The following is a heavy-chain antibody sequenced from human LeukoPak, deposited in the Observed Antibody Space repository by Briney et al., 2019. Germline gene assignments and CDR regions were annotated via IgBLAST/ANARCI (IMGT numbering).Heavy chain of an antibody. D-gene: IGHD6-6*01. J-gene: IGHJ3*02. Sequence: SETLSLTCTVSGGSISSSSYYWGWIRQPPGKGLEWIGSIYYSGSTYYNPSLKSRVTISVDTSKNQFSLKLSSVTAADTAVYYCASLIAARDDAFDIWGQGTMVTVSS. CDR2: IYYSGST. CDR3: ASLIAARDDAFDI. V-gene: IGHV4-39*07. CDR1: GGSISSSSYY.